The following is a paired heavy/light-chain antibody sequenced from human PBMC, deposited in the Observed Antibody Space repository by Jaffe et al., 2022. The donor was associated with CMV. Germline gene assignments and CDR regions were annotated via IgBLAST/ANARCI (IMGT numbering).Heavy chain of an antibody. CDR3: ARSDGFIVEAGFFDH. D-gene: IGHD6-19*01. CDR1: GFIFDDYA. J-gene: IGHJ4*02. CDR2: INWKSDKI. V-gene: IGHV3-9*01. Sequence: EVQLVESGGGLARPGRSLRLSCAASGFIFDDYALHWVRQGPGKGLEWVSGINWKSDKIVYADSVRGRFTISRDNAKNSLYLQMSNLKPEDTALYYCARSDGFIVEAGFFDHWGRGALVTVSS.
Light chain of an antibody. V-gene: IGLV3-21*04. CDR1: NIESKS. Sequence: SYVLTQPPSVSVAPGKTATITCGGSNIESKSVHWYQQRPGQAPVVVISNDNDRPSGIPERFSGSNSGNTATLTISRVEAGDEADYFCHVWDTDSGHQSVFGTGTKVTVL. J-gene: IGLJ1*01. CDR3: HVWDTDSGHQSV. CDR2: NDN.